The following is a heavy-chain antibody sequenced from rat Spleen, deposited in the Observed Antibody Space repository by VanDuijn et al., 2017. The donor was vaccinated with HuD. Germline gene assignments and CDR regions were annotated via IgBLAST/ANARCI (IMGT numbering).Heavy chain of an antibody. CDR1: GFTFSDYY. V-gene: IGHV5-25*01. Sequence: EVQLVESGGGLVQPGRSLKLSCAASGFTFSDYYMAWVRQAPTKGLEWVATITNSGGSTYYRDSVKGRFTISRDNAKSILYLQMDSLRSEDTATYYCVRSVFDYWGHGVMVTVSS. J-gene: IGHJ2*01. CDR3: VRSVFDY. CDR2: ITNSGGST.